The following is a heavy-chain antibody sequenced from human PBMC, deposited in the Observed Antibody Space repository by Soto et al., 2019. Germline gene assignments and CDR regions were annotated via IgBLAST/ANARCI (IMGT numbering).Heavy chain of an antibody. Sequence: QVQLQESGPGLVKPSQTLSLTCTVSGGSISSGGGYWSWLRQHPGNGLEWIGYIYYSGINYYNPSLKSRVTLSVDTSKNHLSLKLSSVTAADTAVYYCARATPYYYYGMDVWGQGTTVTVSS. V-gene: IGHV4-31*03. CDR2: IYYSGIN. CDR1: GGSISSGGGY. D-gene: IGHD2-15*01. CDR3: ARATPYYYYGMDV. J-gene: IGHJ6*02.